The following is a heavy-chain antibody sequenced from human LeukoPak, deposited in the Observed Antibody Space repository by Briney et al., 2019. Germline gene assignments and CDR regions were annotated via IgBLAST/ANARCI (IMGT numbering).Heavy chain of an antibody. CDR2: IFYSGGT. CDR1: GGSISSYY. V-gene: IGHV4-59*04. D-gene: IGHD3-10*01. J-gene: IGHJ3*02. Sequence: SETLSLTCTVSGGSISSYYWGWIRQTPGKGLEWIGNIFYSGGTYYSPSLTSRVTISLDTSRNQFSLKLNSVTAADTAVYYCAKSNGYGLVDIWGQGTMVTVSS. CDR3: AKSNGYGLVDI.